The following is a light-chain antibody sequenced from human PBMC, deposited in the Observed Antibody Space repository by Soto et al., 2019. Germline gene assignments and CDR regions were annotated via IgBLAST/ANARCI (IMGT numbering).Light chain of an antibody. CDR3: QQRRTWPLT. J-gene: IGKJ4*01. V-gene: IGKV3-11*01. Sequence: EIVLTQSPATLCLSPGERATLSCRASQSVSTHLTWFQQRPGQAPRLLIYHASVRATGIPARFSGSGSGTDFTLTISCLEPEDFAVYYCQQRRTWPLTFGGGTKVELK. CDR1: QSVSTH. CDR2: HAS.